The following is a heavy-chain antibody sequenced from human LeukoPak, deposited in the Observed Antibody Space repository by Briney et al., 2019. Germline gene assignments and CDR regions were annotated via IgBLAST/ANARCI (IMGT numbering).Heavy chain of an antibody. D-gene: IGHD1-1*01. CDR2: IYYSGST. V-gene: IGHV4-39*07. Sequence: SETLSLTCTVSGGSISSSSYYWGWIRQPPGKGLEWIGSIYYSGSTYYNPSLKSRVTISVDTSKNQFSLKLSSVTAADTAVYYCTRVTHSETEFDYWGQGTLVTVSS. J-gene: IGHJ4*02. CDR3: TRVTHSETEFDY. CDR1: GGSISSSSYY.